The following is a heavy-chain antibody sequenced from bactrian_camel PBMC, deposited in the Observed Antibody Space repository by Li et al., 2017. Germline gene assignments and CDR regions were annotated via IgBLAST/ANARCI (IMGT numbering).Heavy chain of an antibody. D-gene: IGHD1*01. Sequence: QLVESGGGSVQAGGSLTLSCGVSGASTRAYCMGWFRQLPGKEREGVVAIGSAGSTNYADSVNGRFSVSKDIAKNTLYLQMNSLKPEDTAVYFCAAQLRYPGACHVAAPTLAYNYRGQGTQVTVS. V-gene: IGHV3S53*01. CDR3: AAQLRYPGACHVAAPTLAYNY. CDR2: IGSAGST. CDR1: GASTRAYC. J-gene: IGHJ4*01.